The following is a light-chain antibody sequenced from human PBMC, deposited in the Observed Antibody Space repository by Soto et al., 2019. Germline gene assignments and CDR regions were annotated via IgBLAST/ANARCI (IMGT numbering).Light chain of an antibody. V-gene: IGKV3-11*01. Sequence: DIVLTQSPATLSLSPGERATLSCRASQSVSSYLAWYQQKPGQAPRLLISAASNRATGIPARFSGGGSRTDFTLPIRRLEPEDFAVYYCQQRSNWPFTFGPGNRVDFK. CDR3: QQRSNWPFT. CDR1: QSVSSY. J-gene: IGKJ3*01. CDR2: AAS.